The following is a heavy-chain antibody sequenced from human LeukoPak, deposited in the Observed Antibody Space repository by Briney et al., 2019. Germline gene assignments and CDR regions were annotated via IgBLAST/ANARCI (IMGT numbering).Heavy chain of an antibody. CDR2: ISGSGGST. Sequence: GGSLRLSCAASGFTFSSYAMSWVRQAPGKGLEWVSAISGSGGSTYYADSVKGWFTISRDNSKNTLYLQMNSLRAEDTAVYYCAIPYYDFWSGYPFGMDVWGQGTTVTVSS. D-gene: IGHD3-3*01. V-gene: IGHV3-23*01. CDR1: GFTFSSYA. J-gene: IGHJ6*02. CDR3: AIPYYDFWSGYPFGMDV.